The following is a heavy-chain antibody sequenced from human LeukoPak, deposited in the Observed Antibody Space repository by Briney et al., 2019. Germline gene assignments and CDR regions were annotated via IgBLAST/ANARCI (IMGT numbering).Heavy chain of an antibody. V-gene: IGHV1-69*05. Sequence: SVKVSCKASGGTFSSYTISWVRQAPGQGLEWMGRIIPIFGTASYAQKFQGRVTITTDESTSTAYMELSSLRSEDTAVYYCARGSLPIVVLPAALDDWGQGTLVTVSS. D-gene: IGHD2-2*01. CDR1: GGTFSSYT. J-gene: IGHJ4*02. CDR2: IIPIFGTA. CDR3: ARGSLPIVVLPAALDD.